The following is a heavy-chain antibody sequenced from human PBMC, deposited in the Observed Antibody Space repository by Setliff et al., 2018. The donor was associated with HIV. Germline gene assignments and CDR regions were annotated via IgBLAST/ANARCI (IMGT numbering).Heavy chain of an antibody. J-gene: IGHJ5*02. CDR3: ARLSSGWYNWFDP. Sequence: SETLSLTCAVSGYSISSGYYWGWIRQTPGKGLEWIGTIYYGGSTYYNAALKSRGSISADTSKNQLSLKVNSVTVADTAVYYCARLSSGWYNWFDPWGQGTLVTVSS. CDR1: GYSISSGYY. D-gene: IGHD6-19*01. CDR2: IYYGGST. V-gene: IGHV4-38-2*01.